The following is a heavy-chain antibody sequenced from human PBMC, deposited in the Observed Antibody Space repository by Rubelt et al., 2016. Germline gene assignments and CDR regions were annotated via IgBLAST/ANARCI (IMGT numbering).Heavy chain of an antibody. V-gene: IGHV1-18*01. CDR2: ISAYIGNT. CDR1: GYTFTSYG. CDR3: ARAPANVPAAIDY. J-gene: IGHJ4*02. Sequence: QVQLVQSGAEVKKPGASVKVSCKASGYTFTSYGISWVRQAPGQGLEWMGWISAYIGNTNSAQKLPGRVTMTTDTSTRTAYMELSSLRSEDTAVYYCARAPANVPAAIDYWGQGTLVTVSS. D-gene: IGHD2-2*02.